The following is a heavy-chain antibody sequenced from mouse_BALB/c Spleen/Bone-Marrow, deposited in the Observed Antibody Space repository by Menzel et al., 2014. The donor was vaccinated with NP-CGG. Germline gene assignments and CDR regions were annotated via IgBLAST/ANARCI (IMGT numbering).Heavy chain of an antibody. CDR1: GYSFTGYY. V-gene: IGHV1S34*01. CDR3: ARGDYGDWYFDV. J-gene: IGHJ1*01. D-gene: IGHD2-4*01. Sequence: LVTTGASVKISCKASGYSFTGYYMHWVKQSHGKSLEWIGYISCYNGATSYNQKFKGKATFTVDTSSSTAYMQFNSLTSEDSAVYYWARGDYGDWYFDVWGAGTTVTVSS. CDR2: ISCYNGAT.